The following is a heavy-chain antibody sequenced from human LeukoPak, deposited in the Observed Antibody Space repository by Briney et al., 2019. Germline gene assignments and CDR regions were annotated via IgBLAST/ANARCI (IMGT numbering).Heavy chain of an antibody. J-gene: IGHJ2*01. Sequence: PGGSLRLSCAASRFTFSSYSMNWVRQAPGKGLEWVSYISSSSSTIYYADSVKGRFTISRDNAKNSLYLQMNSLRAEDTAVYYCARVVGAGYFDLWGRGTLVTVSS. V-gene: IGHV3-48*01. CDR1: RFTFSSYS. CDR3: ARVVGAGYFDL. CDR2: ISSSSSTI. D-gene: IGHD1-26*01.